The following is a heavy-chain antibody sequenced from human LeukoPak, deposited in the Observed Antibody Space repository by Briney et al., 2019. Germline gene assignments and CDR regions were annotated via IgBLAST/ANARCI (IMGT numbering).Heavy chain of an antibody. Sequence: GESLKISRKGSGYTFTSYWIGWVRQMPGKGLEWMRIIYPGDSDTRYSPSFQGQVTISADKSISTAYLQWSSLKASDTAMYYCARHDEGGYSYGLGDYWGQGTLVTVSS. CDR2: IYPGDSDT. CDR3: ARHDEGGYSYGLGDY. CDR1: GYTFTSYW. D-gene: IGHD5-18*01. J-gene: IGHJ4*02. V-gene: IGHV5-51*01.